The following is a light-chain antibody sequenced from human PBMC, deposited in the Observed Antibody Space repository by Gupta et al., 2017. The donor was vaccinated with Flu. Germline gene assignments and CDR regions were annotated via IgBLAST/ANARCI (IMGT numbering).Light chain of an antibody. V-gene: IGKV3-20*01. Sequence: GTLSLSPAECVPLSCTAGASVNRNHLAWYLQNPGHAPRLLMYGTSNRAPGIPYTFSGGGSGTDFTLTINRLEPEDSAVFYCHHDGNSPYTFGQGTKLEIK. CDR2: GTS. J-gene: IGKJ2*01. CDR1: ASVNRNH. CDR3: HHDGNSPYT.